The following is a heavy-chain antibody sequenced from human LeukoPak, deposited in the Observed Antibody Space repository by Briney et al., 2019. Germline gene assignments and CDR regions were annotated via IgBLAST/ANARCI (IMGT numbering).Heavy chain of an antibody. D-gene: IGHD3-22*01. CDR3: ARAYDSSGFPLFDY. V-gene: IGHV4-30-4*01. CDR1: GGSISSGDYY. Sequence: SETLSLTCTVSGGSISSGDYYWGWLRQPPGKGLEWIGYIYYSGSTYYNPSLKSRVSISVDTSKNQFSLKLSSVTAADTAVYYCARAYDSSGFPLFDYWGQGALVTVSS. CDR2: IYYSGST. J-gene: IGHJ4*02.